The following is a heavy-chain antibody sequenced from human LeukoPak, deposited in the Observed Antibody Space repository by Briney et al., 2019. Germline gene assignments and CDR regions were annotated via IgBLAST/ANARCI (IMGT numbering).Heavy chain of an antibody. J-gene: IGHJ3*02. CDR2: ISSSSSYL. Sequence: GGSLRLSCAASGFTFSSYSMNWVRQGPGKGLESLSSISSSSSYLYYADSGKVRFTISRANAMNSLYLQMNSQRGEYTDVYYCARGNGYYYSSGYYLSLRAFDIWGQGTMVSVSS. V-gene: IGHV3-21*01. D-gene: IGHD3-22*01. CDR3: ARGNGYYYSSGYYLSLRAFDI. CDR1: GFTFSSYS.